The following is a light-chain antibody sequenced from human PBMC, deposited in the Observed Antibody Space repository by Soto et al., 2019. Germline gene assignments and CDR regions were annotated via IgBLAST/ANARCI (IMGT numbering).Light chain of an antibody. J-gene: IGLJ3*02. CDR1: SGSVSTSYY. CDR3: ALYMGGGVWV. CDR2: STN. V-gene: IGLV8-61*01. Sequence: QAVVTQEPSFSVSPGRTVTLTCGLSSGSVSTSYYPSWYQQTPGQAPRTLIYSTNTRSSGVPDRFSGSILGNKAALTITGAQADDESDYYCALYMGGGVWVFGGGTKLTVL.